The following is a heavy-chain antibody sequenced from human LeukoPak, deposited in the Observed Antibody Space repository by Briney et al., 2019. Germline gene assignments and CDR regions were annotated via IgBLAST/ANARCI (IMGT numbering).Heavy chain of an antibody. V-gene: IGHV3-48*03. D-gene: IGHD3-3*01. CDR1: GFTSSSYE. CDR3: ARGDRRITIFGVVKPQGYYGMDV. CDR2: ISSSGSTI. J-gene: IGHJ6*02. Sequence: GGSLRLSCAASGFTSSSYEMNWVRQAPGKGLEWVSYISSSGSTIYYADSVKGRFTISRDNAKNSLYLQMNSLRAEDTAVYYCARGDRRITIFGVVKPQGYYGMDVRGQGTTVTVSS.